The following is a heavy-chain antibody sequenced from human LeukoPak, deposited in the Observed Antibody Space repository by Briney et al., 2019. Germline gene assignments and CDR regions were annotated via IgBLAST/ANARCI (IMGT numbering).Heavy chain of an antibody. D-gene: IGHD3-3*01. CDR3: ARTYYDFWSGYRYYFDY. CDR2: IYYSGST. V-gene: IGHV4-59*11. CDR1: GGSISSHY. J-gene: IGHJ4*02. Sequence: SETLSLTCTGSGGSISSHYWSWIRQPPGKGLEWIGYIYYSGSTNYNPSLKSRVTISVDTSKNQFSLKLSSVTAADTAVYYCARTYYDFWSGYRYYFDYWGQGTLVTVSS.